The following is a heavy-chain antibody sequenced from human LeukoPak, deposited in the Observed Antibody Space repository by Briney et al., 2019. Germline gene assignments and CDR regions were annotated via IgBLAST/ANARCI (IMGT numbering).Heavy chain of an antibody. J-gene: IGHJ4*02. V-gene: IGHV3-48*04. Sequence: QPGGSLRLSCAASGLTFSVAGMHWVRQAPGKGLEWVSYISISGRTIYYADSVKGRFTISRDNAKNSLYLQMHSLRAEDTGLYYCAREGYSYGYKYWGQGTLVTVSS. D-gene: IGHD5-18*01. CDR3: AREGYSYGYKY. CDR2: ISISGRTI. CDR1: GLTFSVAG.